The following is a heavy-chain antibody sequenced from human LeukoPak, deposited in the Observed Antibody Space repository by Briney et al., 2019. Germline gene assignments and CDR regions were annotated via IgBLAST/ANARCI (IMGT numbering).Heavy chain of an antibody. CDR3: ARAPSEIGGYYPEYFRH. D-gene: IGHD3-22*01. CDR1: VSTFSSYW. Sequence: GGSQRLSCAASVSTFSSYWMHWVRQAPGKGLVWVSRIKSDGSTNYADSVKGRFTISRDNAKNTVSLQMNSLRAEDTGVYYCARAPSEIGGYYPEYFRHWGQGTLVTVSS. CDR2: IKSDGST. J-gene: IGHJ1*01. V-gene: IGHV3-74*01.